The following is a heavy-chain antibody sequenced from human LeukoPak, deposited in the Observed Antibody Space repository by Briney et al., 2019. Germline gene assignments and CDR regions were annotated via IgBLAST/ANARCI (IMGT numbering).Heavy chain of an antibody. V-gene: IGHV4-38-2*02. D-gene: IGHD4-17*01. CDR2: IYHGGST. J-gene: IGHJ5*02. CDR1: GYSISSGYY. Sequence: SETLSLTCAVSGYSISSGYYWGWIRQPPGKGLEWIGSIYHGGSTYYNPSLKSRVTISVDTSKNQFSLKLSSVTAADTAVYYCARDPGMTTVTKGDWFDPWGQGTLVTVSS. CDR3: ARDPGMTTVTKGDWFDP.